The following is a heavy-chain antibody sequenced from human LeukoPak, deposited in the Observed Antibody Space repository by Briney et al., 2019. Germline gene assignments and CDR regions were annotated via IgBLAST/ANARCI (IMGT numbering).Heavy chain of an antibody. J-gene: IGHJ3*02. CDR3: ELQLGGAFDI. V-gene: IGHV1-69*13. D-gene: IGHD6-13*01. CDR2: IIPIFGTA. CDR1: GGTFSSYA. Sequence: GASVKVSCKASGGTFSSYAISWVRQAPGQGLEWMGGIIPIFGTANYAQKFQGRVTITADESTSTAYMELSSLRSEDTAVYYCELQLGGAFDIWGQGTMVTVSS.